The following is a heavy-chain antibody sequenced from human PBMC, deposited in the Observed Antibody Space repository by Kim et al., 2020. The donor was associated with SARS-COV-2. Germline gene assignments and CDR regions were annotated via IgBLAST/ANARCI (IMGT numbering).Heavy chain of an antibody. Sequence: YNPSLKRRITISVDTTKNQFSLKLSSVTGSETAVYFCARGGVGRTRPFDYWGQGTLVTVSS. V-gene: IGHV4-34*01. CDR3: ARGGVGRTRPFDY. D-gene: IGHD1-1*01. J-gene: IGHJ4*02.